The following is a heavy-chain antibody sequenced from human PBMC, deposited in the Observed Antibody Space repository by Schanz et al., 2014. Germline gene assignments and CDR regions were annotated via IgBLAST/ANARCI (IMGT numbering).Heavy chain of an antibody. D-gene: IGHD3-16*01. CDR3: AKGLYNYGIFDS. CDR1: GFTFFGSFA. J-gene: IGHJ5*01. CDR2: MSGSGSTA. Sequence: EVQLLESGGGLVQPGGSLRLSCVASGFTFFGSFAMSWVRQAPGKGLEWVSGMSGSGSTADYADSVKGRFTISRDNSRKTLYLQMNSLRADDTAVYYCAKGLYNYGIFDSWGQGTLVTVSS. V-gene: IGHV3-23*01.